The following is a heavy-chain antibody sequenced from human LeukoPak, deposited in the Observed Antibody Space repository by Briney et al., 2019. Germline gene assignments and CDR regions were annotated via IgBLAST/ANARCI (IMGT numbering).Heavy chain of an antibody. CDR2: LIGSGGST. Sequence: GGSLRLSCAASGFTFSSYAMSSVRQAPGKWLEWVSALIGSGGSTYYADSGKGRFTISRDNSKNTLYLQMNSLRAEDRAVYYCAKGSNYYYYYGMDVWGQGTTVTVSS. J-gene: IGHJ6*02. CDR1: GFTFSSYA. CDR3: AKGSNYYYYYGMDV. V-gene: IGHV3-23*01.